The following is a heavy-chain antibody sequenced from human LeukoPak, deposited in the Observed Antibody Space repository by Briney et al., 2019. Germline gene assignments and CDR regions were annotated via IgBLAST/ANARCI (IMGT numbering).Heavy chain of an antibody. J-gene: IGHJ6*03. V-gene: IGHV1-2*02. CDR1: GYTFTDYY. D-gene: IGHD4-11*01. CDR2: INPNSGGT. CDR3: ARGTLQNYYSYYMAV. Sequence: ASVKVSCKAAGYTFTDYYIHWVRQAPGQGLEWMGWINPNSGGTNYAQKFQGRVTMTRDTSASTAYMEVSRLTSDDTAVYYCARGTLQNYYSYYMAVWGEGTTVTVSS.